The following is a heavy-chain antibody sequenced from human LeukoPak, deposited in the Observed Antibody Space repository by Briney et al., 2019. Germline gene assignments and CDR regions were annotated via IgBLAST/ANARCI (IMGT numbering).Heavy chain of an antibody. Sequence: GGSLRLSCAASGFTFSSYSMNCVRQAPGKGLEWVSSISSSSSYIYYADSVKGRFTISRDNAKNSLYLQMNSLRAEDTAVYYCARGRWYYAMDVWGKGTTVTVSS. CDR2: ISSSSSYI. J-gene: IGHJ6*04. CDR1: GFTFSSYS. V-gene: IGHV3-21*01. D-gene: IGHD4-23*01. CDR3: ARGRWYYAMDV.